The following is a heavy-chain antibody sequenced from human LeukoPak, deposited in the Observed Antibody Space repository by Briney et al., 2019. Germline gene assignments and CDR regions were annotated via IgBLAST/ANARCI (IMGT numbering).Heavy chain of an antibody. CDR3: ARDHSEWLPWLDY. CDR1: GFTFSSYS. D-gene: IGHD3-3*01. Sequence: GGCLRLSCAASGFTFSSYSMNSVRQAPGKGLEWVSSISSSSSYIYYADSVKGRFTISRDNANNSLYLQMNSLRAEDTSVYYCARDHSEWLPWLDYWGQGTLVTVSS. V-gene: IGHV3-21*01. CDR2: ISSSSSYI. J-gene: IGHJ4*02.